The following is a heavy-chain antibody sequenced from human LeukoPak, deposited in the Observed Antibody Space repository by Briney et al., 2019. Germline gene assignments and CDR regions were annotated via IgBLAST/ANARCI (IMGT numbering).Heavy chain of an antibody. CDR1: GFTFSRYD. CDR2: ISGRGGST. D-gene: IGHD3-10*01. V-gene: IGHV3-23*01. CDR3: AKDLYYYSSGSPY. Sequence: GGSLRLSCAASGFTFSRYDMSWVRQAPGKGLEWLSDISGRGGSTLYGDSVKGRFTIYRENYKNMLYVKVNRLRVDDTAVYYCAKDLYYYSSGSPYWGQGTLVTVSS. J-gene: IGHJ4*02.